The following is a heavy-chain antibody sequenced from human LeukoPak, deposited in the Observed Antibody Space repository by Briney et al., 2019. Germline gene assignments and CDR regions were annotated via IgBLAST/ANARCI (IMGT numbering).Heavy chain of an antibody. J-gene: IGHJ1*01. CDR2: ISGDGGST. CDR3: AKVYYYDSSGQDAEYFQH. D-gene: IGHD3-22*01. V-gene: IGHV3-43*02. Sequence: GGSLRLSCAASGFTFDDYAMHWVRQAPGKGLEWVSLISGDGGSTYYADSVKGRFTISRDNSKNSLYLQMNSPRTEDTALYYCAKVYYYDSSGQDAEYFQHWGQGTLVTVSS. CDR1: GFTFDDYA.